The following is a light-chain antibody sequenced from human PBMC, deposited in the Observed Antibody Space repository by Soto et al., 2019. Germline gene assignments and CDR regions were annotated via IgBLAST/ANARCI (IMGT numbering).Light chain of an antibody. CDR3: QQYNNWPRSIT. Sequence: IVLTQSPATLSLSPGERATLSCRASQSVSSYLAWYQQKPGQAPRLLIYDASNRATGIPARFTGSGSGTEFTLTISSLQSEDFAVYYCQQYNNWPRSITFGQGTRLEIK. CDR2: DAS. V-gene: IGKV3-11*01. J-gene: IGKJ5*01. CDR1: QSVSSY.